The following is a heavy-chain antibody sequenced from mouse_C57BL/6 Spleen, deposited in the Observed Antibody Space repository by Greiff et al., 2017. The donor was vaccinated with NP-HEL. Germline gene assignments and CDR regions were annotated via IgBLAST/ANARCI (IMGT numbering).Heavy chain of an antibody. CDR1: GYTFTDYE. D-gene: IGHD3-2*02. CDR2: IDPETGGT. CDR3: TRSDSSGYVAWFAY. Sequence: QVQLQQSGAELVRPGASVTLSCKASGYTFTDYEMHWVKQTPVHGLEWIGAIDPETGGTAYNQKFKGKAILTADKSSSTAYMELRSLTSEDSAVYYCTRSDSSGYVAWFAYWGQGTLVTVSA. V-gene: IGHV1-15*01. J-gene: IGHJ3*01.